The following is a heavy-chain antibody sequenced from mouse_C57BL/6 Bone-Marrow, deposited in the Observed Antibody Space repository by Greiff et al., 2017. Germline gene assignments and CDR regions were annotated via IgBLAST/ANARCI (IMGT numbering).Heavy chain of an antibody. D-gene: IGHD1-1*01. Sequence: VQRVESGPGLVQPSQSLSITCTVSGFSLTSYGVHWVRQSPGQGLEWLGVIWSGGSTDYNAAFISRLSISKDNSKSQVFFKMNSLQADDTAIYYCARNDYGSSYNWFAYWGQGTLVTVSA. V-gene: IGHV2-2*01. CDR2: IWSGGST. J-gene: IGHJ3*01. CDR1: GFSLTSYG. CDR3: ARNDYGSSYNWFAY.